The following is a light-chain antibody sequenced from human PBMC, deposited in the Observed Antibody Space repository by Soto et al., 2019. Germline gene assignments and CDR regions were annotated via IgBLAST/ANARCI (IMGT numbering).Light chain of an antibody. CDR3: QQYNSRPLYT. Sequence: ETVMTQSPATLSVSPGETATLSCRASQNVYTNLAWYQQKPGQAPRLVLYGASTRAPGVPARFSGSGSGTEFTFPISSLQSEDFAVYYCQQYNSRPLYTFGQGTKVEIQ. V-gene: IGKV3-15*01. CDR1: QNVYTN. CDR2: GAS. J-gene: IGKJ2*01.